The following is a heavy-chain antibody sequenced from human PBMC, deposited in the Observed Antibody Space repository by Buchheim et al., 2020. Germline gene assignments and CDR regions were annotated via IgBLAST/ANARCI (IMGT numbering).Heavy chain of an antibody. J-gene: IGHJ4*02. CDR1: GASFRDYY. CDR3: ARHSYDSSGYYPDY. D-gene: IGHD3-22*01. V-gene: IGHV4-34*01. Sequence: QVQLQQWGVGLLKPSETLSLTCAVYGASFRDYYLTWIRQPPGKGPEWIGYINRRGSTSYNPSLKSRVTISVDTSKTQFSLRLSSVTAADTAVYYCARHSYDSSGYYPDYWGQGTL. CDR2: INRRGST.